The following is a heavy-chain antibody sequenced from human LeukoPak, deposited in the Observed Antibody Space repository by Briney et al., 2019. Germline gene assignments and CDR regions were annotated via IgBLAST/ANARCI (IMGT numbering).Heavy chain of an antibody. V-gene: IGHV3-7*01. J-gene: IGHJ4*02. Sequence: TGGSLRLSCAASGFTFSSYWMSWVRQAPGKGLEWVANIKQDGSEKYYVDSVKGRFTISRDNAKNSLYLQMNSLRAEDTAVYYCASIEEGNYYDSSGYLDYWGQGTLVTVSS. CDR3: ASIEEGNYYDSSGYLDY. CDR2: IKQDGSEK. CDR1: GFTFSSYW. D-gene: IGHD3-22*01.